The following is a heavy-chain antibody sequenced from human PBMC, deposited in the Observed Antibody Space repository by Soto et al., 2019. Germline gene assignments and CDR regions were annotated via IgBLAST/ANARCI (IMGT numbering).Heavy chain of an antibody. CDR1: GGSISSGGYY. J-gene: IGHJ2*01. CDR3: ARGPSGSHWYFDL. Sequence: QVQLQESGPGLVKPSQTLSLTCTVAGGSISSGGYYWSWIRQHPGKGLEWIGYIYYSGSTYYNPSLKSRVSISVDTSKNQFSLKLSSVTAADTAVYYCARGPSGSHWYFDLWGRGTLVTVSS. V-gene: IGHV4-31*03. CDR2: IYYSGST. D-gene: IGHD3-10*01.